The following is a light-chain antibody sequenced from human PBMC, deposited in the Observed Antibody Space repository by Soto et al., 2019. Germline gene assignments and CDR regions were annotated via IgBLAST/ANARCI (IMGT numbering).Light chain of an antibody. CDR3: QQYHSDPIT. CDR2: WAS. V-gene: IGKV4-1*01. Sequence: DIVMTQSPDSLPVSLGERATINCKSSQSVLSNNNHYSAWFQQKPGQPPKLLMYWASTRGSGVPDRFSGSASGTDFTLTISNLQAEDVAVYYCQQYHSDPITFGQGTRLEIK. CDR1: QSVLSNNNHY. J-gene: IGKJ5*01.